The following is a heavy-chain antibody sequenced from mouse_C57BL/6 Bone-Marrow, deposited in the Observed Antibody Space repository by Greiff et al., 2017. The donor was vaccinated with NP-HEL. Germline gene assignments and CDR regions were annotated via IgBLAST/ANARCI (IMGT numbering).Heavy chain of an antibody. CDR1: GYTFTSYW. CDR2: IDPSDSYT. J-gene: IGHJ3*01. Sequence: VQLQQPGAELVMPGASVKLSCKASGYTFTSYWMHWVKQRPGQGLEWIGEIDPSDSYTNYNQKFKGKSTLTVDKSSSTAYMQLSSLTCGDSAVYYCARIEAWCGYWRKETRVTVSA. CDR3: ARIEAWCGY. V-gene: IGHV1-69*01.